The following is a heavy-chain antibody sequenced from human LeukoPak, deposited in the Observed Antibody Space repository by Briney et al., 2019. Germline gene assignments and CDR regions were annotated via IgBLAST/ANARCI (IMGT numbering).Heavy chain of an antibody. Sequence: GGSLRLSCAASGFTFSISWMTWVRQAPGKGLEWVADIKEDGGQKFHVDSVKGRFTISRDNAKNSLYLQMNSLRAEDTAVYYCTSYRAEYFQHWGQGTLVTVSS. CDR1: GFTFSISW. J-gene: IGHJ1*01. V-gene: IGHV3-7*01. CDR3: TSYRAEYFQH. CDR2: IKEDGGQK.